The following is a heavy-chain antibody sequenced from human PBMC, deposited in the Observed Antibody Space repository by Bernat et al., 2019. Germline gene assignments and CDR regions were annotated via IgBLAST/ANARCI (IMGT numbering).Heavy chain of an antibody. J-gene: IGHJ3*02. CDR3: AKDSSSWYDAFDI. CDR1: GFTFSSYA. Sequence: VQLVESGGGVVQPGRSLRLSCAASGFTFSSYAMHWVRQAPGKGLEWVSAISGSGGSTYYADSVKGRFTISRDNSKNTLYLQMNSLRAEDTAVYYCAKDSSSWYDAFDIWGQGTMVTVSS. CDR2: ISGSGGST. V-gene: IGHV3-23*04. D-gene: IGHD6-13*01.